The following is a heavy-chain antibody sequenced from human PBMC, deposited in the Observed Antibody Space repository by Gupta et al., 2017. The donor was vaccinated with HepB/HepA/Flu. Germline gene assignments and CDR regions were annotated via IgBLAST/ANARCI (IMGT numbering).Heavy chain of an antibody. V-gene: IGHV3-48*03. J-gene: IGHJ1*01. CDR1: VFPFSKYG. CDR2: ISSSSSTP. Sequence: EVRLVESGGGLVQPGGRLILFYSNSVFPFSKYGMSWVRQAPGKGMEWVTNISSSSSTPYYADSVKSRFTISRDNGENSLELKMTSLRAEDTSGYYGARDNSGYFNYYLEAWGQGTLVTVSA. CDR3: ARDNSGYFNYYLEA. D-gene: IGHD2/OR15-2a*01.